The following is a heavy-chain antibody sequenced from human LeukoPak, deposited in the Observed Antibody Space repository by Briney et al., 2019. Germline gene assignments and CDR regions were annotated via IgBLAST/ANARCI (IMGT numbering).Heavy chain of an antibody. V-gene: IGHV4-34*01. CDR3: ARTLIAVAFDY. Sequence: SETLSLTCAVYGVSFSGYYWSWIRQPPGKGLEWIGEINHSGSTNYNSSLKSRVTISVDTSKNQFSLKLSSVTAADTAVYYCARTLIAVAFDYWGQGTLVTVSS. CDR2: INHSGST. J-gene: IGHJ4*02. CDR1: GVSFSGYY. D-gene: IGHD6-19*01.